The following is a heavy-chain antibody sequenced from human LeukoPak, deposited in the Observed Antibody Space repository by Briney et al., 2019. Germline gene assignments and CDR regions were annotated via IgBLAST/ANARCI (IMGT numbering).Heavy chain of an antibody. CDR3: SKGFLEWPQGIIDY. J-gene: IGHJ4*02. CDR2: ISSSSSYI. CDR1: GFTFSSYS. D-gene: IGHD3-3*01. Sequence: PGGSLRLSCAASGFTFSSYSMNWVRQAPGKGLEWVSSISSSSSYIYYADSVKGRFTISRDNAKNSLYLQMNSLRAEDTAVYYCSKGFLEWPQGIIDYWGQGTLVTVSS. V-gene: IGHV3-21*01.